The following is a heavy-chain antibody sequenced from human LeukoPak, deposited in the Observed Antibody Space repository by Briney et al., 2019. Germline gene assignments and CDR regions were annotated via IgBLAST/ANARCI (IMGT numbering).Heavy chain of an antibody. CDR2: FDPEDGET. Sequence: ASVKVSCKVSGYTLTELSMHWVRQAPGKGLEWMGGFDPEDGETIYAQKFQGRVTMTEDTSTDTAYMELSSLRSEDTAVYYCATLLRYFDWPTEYYYYGMDVWGQGTTVTVSS. J-gene: IGHJ6*02. CDR1: GYTLTELS. D-gene: IGHD3-9*01. CDR3: ATLLRYFDWPTEYYYYGMDV. V-gene: IGHV1-24*01.